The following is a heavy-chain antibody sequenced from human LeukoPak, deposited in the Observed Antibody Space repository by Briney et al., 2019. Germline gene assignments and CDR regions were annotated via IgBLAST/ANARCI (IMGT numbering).Heavy chain of an antibody. V-gene: IGHV4-34*01. CDR2: INHSGST. J-gene: IGHJ4*02. CDR1: GGSLSGYY. D-gene: IGHD5-12*01. Sequence: PSETLSLTCAVYGGSLSGYYWSWIRQPPGKGLEWIGEINHSGSTNYNPPLKSRVTISVDTSKTQFSLKLSSVTAADTAVYYCARKGYGKRRLDYWGQGTLVTVSS. CDR3: ARKGYGKRRLDY.